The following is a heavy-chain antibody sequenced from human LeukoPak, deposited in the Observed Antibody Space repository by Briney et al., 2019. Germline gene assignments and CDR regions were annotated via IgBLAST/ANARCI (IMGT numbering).Heavy chain of an antibody. Sequence: PGGSLRLSCAASGFTFSDHYMSWIRQAPGKGLEWVSYISHTGTTMYYADSVKGRFTISRDNAKNTLYLQMNSLRAEDTAVYYCARRSAAKDAFDIWGQGTMVTVSS. D-gene: IGHD6-25*01. CDR2: ISHTGTTM. CDR1: GFTFSDHY. V-gene: IGHV3-11*04. CDR3: ARRSAAKDAFDI. J-gene: IGHJ3*02.